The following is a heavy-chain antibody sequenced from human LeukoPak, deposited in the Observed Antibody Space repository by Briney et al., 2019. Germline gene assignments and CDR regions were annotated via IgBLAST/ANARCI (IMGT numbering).Heavy chain of an antibody. CDR1: GFTFSSYA. V-gene: IGHV3-21*06. J-gene: IGHJ4*02. Sequence: PGGSLRLSCAVSGFTFSSYAMNWVRQAPGKGLEWVSSISTNRSYTFYADSAKGRFTISRDNAKNTLYLQMNSLRAEDTAVYYCAREMSTIQDLDYWGQGTLVTVSS. CDR2: ISTNRSYT. D-gene: IGHD5-24*01. CDR3: AREMSTIQDLDY.